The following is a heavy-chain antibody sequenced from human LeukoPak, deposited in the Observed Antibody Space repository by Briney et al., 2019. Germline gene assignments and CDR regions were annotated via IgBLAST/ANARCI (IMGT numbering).Heavy chain of an antibody. J-gene: IGHJ4*02. V-gene: IGHV4-39*01. CDR1: DGSISSSSYY. CDR3: ARVLPTTYYFDY. D-gene: IGHD4-17*01. Sequence: PSETLSLTYTFSDGSISSSSYYWGWIRQPPGKGLEWIGSIYYSGSTYYNPSLKSRVTISVDTSKNQFSLKLSSVTAADTAVYYCARVLPTTYYFDYWGQGTLVTVSS. CDR2: IYYSGST.